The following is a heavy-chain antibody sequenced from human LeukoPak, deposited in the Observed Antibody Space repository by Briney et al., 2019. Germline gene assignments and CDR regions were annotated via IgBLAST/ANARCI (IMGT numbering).Heavy chain of an antibody. J-gene: IGHJ4*02. CDR1: GFTSSSYS. V-gene: IGHV3-21*01. CDR2: ISSSSSYI. CDR3: AREARDCTNGVCYTDYFDY. Sequence: PGRSLRLSCAASGFTSSSYSMNWVRQAPGKGLEWVSSISSSSSYIYYADSVKGRFTISRDNAKNSLYLQMNSLRAEDTAAYYCAREARDCTNGVCYTDYFDYWGQGTLVTVSS. D-gene: IGHD2-8*01.